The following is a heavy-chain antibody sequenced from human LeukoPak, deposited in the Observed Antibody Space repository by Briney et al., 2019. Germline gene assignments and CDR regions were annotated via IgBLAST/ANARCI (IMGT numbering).Heavy chain of an antibody. Sequence: GGSLRLSCVASGFTFSSFALHWVRQAPGKGLEFVSTLSNTGETTLYANSVKGRFTISRDNSRNTLYLQMGSLRAEDMAVYYCARGKMISLLWGELFYYYGMDAWGQGTTVTVSS. CDR1: GFTFSSFA. D-gene: IGHD3-10*01. CDR3: ARGKMISLLWGELFYYYGMDA. V-gene: IGHV3-64*01. J-gene: IGHJ6*02. CDR2: LSNTGETT.